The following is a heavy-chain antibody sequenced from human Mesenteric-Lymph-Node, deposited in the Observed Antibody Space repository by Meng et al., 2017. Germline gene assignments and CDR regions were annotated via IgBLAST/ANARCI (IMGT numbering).Heavy chain of an antibody. V-gene: IGHV2-70*04. Sequence: SGPTLVKPTQTLTLTCTFSVFSLSTSGMRVSWIRQPPGKALEWLARIDWDDDKFYSTSLKTRLTISKDTSKNQVVLTMTNMDPVDTATYYCARMSAAAGWGDWFDPWGQGTLVTVSS. CDR2: IDWDDDK. CDR1: VFSLSTSGMR. CDR3: ARMSAAAGWGDWFDP. D-gene: IGHD6-13*01. J-gene: IGHJ5*02.